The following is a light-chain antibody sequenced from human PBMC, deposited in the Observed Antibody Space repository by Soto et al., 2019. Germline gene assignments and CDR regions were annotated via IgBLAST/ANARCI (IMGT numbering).Light chain of an antibody. CDR2: DVS. J-gene: IGLJ1*01. V-gene: IGLV2-11*01. Sequence: QSALTQPRSVSGSPGQSVTISCTGTSSDVGGYNYVSWYQQHPGKAPKIMIYDVSKRPSGVLDRFSGSTSGDTASLTISGLQAEDEADYYCCSYAGSYTYVFGTGTKVTVL. CDR1: SSDVGGYNY. CDR3: CSYAGSYTYV.